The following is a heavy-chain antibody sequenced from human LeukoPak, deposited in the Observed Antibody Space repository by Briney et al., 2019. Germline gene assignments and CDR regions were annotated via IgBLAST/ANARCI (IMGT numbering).Heavy chain of an antibody. J-gene: IGHJ6*03. V-gene: IGHV3-21*04. CDR3: ASPTVLRYFDWLPGEYYYYYMDV. D-gene: IGHD3-9*01. CDR1: GFTFSSYS. Sequence: GGSLRLSCAASGFTFSSYSMNWVRQAPGKGLEWVSSISSSSSYIYYADSVKGRFTISRDNAKNSLYLQMNSLRAEDTAVYYCASPTVLRYFDWLPGEYYYYYMDVWGKGTTVTISS. CDR2: ISSSSSYI.